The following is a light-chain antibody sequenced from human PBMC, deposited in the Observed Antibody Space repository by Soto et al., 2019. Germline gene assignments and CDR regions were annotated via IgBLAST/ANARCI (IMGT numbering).Light chain of an antibody. CDR2: DGS. J-gene: IGKJ4*01. CDR3: QQYHHSAPLS. Sequence: EIVLTQSPATLSLSPGDRATLSCGASQSVRSSYVAWYQQKAGLAPRLLIYDGSSRASGIPDRFSGSGSGTDFTLTIGRLEPEDFAVYSCQQYHHSAPLSFGGGTKVEMK. CDR1: QSVRSSY. V-gene: IGKV3D-20*01.